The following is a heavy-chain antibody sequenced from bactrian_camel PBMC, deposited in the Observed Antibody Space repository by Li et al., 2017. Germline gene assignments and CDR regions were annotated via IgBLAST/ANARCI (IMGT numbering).Heavy chain of an antibody. Sequence: VQLVESGGGLVQPGGSLRLSCAASGFTFSSYYMGWVRQAPGKGLEWVSSIYSVGSNTYYADSVKGRFTISQDNIKATLYLQMNSLKPEDTAMYYCAAAATPWCLLLDPTKRFPFLRNNNMVYWGQGTQVTVS. CDR2: IYSVGSNT. J-gene: IGHJ4*01. CDR1: GFTFSSYY. CDR3: AAAATPWCLLLDPTKRFPFLRNNNMVY. D-gene: IGHD2*01. V-gene: IGHV3-2*01.